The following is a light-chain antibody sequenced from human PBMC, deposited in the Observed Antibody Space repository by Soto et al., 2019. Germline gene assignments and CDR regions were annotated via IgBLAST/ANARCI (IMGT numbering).Light chain of an antibody. CDR1: QSIDYY. J-gene: IGKJ4*01. V-gene: IGKV1-39*01. CDR2: AAN. Sequence: DIQMPQSPSSLSASVGDSVTITCRTSQSIDYYLNWYQQRPGKAPNLLIFAANKLLTGVPSRFSGSGSGTEFTLTIGGLQPGDFATYYWQQSVTIPPTFGGGTKGEV. CDR3: QQSVTIPPT.